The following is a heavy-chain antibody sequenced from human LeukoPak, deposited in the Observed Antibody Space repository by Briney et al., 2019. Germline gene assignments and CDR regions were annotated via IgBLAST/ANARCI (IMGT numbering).Heavy chain of an antibody. CDR1: GFTFSSYG. Sequence: PGGSLRLSCAASGFTFSSYGMHWVRQAPGKGLEWVAFIRYDGSNKYYADSVKGRFTISRDNSKNTLYLQMNSLRAEDTAVYYCANSLSRFGEYQFDYWGQGTLVTVSS. D-gene: IGHD3-10*01. CDR2: IRYDGSNK. CDR3: ANSLSRFGEYQFDY. V-gene: IGHV3-30*02. J-gene: IGHJ4*02.